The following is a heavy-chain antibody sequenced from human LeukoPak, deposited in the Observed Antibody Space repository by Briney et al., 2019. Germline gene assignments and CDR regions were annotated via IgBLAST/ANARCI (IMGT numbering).Heavy chain of an antibody. D-gene: IGHD3-3*01. Sequence: ASVKVSCKASGYTFTSYDINWVRQATGQGLEWMGWMNPNSGNTGYAQKFQGRVTITRNTSISTAYMELSRLRSDDTAVYYCARDQERTIFWSAPGVWGKGTTVTVSS. CDR2: MNPNSGNT. CDR3: ARDQERTIFWSAPGV. CDR1: GYTFTSYD. V-gene: IGHV1-8*03. J-gene: IGHJ6*04.